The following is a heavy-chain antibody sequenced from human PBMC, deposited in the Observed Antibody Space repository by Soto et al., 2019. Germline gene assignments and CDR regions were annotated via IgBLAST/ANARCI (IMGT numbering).Heavy chain of an antibody. CDR3: ATTPGGGGY. CDR2: IYSGGYT. J-gene: IGHJ4*02. V-gene: IGHV3-53*01. D-gene: IGHD1-26*01. CDR1: GFTVSNNY. Sequence: EVQLVESGGGLIQPGGSLRLSCAVSGFTVSNNYMSWVRQAPGKGLEGVSVIYSGGYTAYGDSVKGRFTISRDNSKNTLYHKMKRLGAAARAVFFGATTPGGGGYWGQGTLVTVSS.